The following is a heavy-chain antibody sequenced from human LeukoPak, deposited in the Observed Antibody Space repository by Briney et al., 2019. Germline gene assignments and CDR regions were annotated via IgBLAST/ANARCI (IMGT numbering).Heavy chain of an antibody. V-gene: IGHV1-18*01. Sequence: ASVKVSCTASGYTFTTYAISWVRQAPGQGLECVGGISVYNGNTNYAQKVQGRVTMTRDKSTNTAYMELRRLRSDDTAVYYCARMILLLGDVLTVPPRGFDYWGQGPLVTVPS. CDR2: ISVYNGNT. D-gene: IGHD3-9*01. J-gene: IGHJ4*02. CDR3: ARMILLLGDVLTVPPRGFDY. CDR1: GYTFTTYA.